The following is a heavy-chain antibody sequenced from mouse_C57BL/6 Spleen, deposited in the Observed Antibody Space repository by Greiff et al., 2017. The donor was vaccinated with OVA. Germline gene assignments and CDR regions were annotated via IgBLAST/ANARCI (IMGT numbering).Heavy chain of an antibody. CDR2: ISSCSSTI. Sequence: EVKVVESGGGLVKPGGSLKLSCAASGFTFSDYGMHWVRQAPEKGLEWVAYISSCSSTIYYADTVKGRITISRDNAKNTLFLQMTSLRSEDTAMYYCAMRTTVVATDWYFDVWGTGTTVTVSS. CDR3: AMRTTVVATDWYFDV. CDR1: GFTFSDYG. V-gene: IGHV5-17*01. J-gene: IGHJ1*03. D-gene: IGHD1-1*01.